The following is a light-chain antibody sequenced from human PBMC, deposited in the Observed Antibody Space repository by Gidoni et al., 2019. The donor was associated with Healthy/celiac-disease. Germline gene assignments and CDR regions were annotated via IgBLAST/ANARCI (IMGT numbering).Light chain of an antibody. CDR1: QSISSY. V-gene: IGKV1-39*01. CDR2: AAS. J-gene: IGKJ4*01. CDR3: QQSYSTPLT. Sequence: DSQRTPSPSSLSASVGDRVTITCRASQSISSYLNWYQQKPGKAPKLLIYAASSLQSGVPSRFSGSGSGTDFTLTISSLQPEDFATYYCQQSYSTPLTFGGGTKVEIK.